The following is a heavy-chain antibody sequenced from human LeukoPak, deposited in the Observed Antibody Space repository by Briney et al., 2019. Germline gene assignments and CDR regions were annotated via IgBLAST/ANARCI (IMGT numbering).Heavy chain of an antibody. CDR3: ARDHRYAFDN. Sequence: GGSLILSCAASGFTFIDYSMNWVRQAPGKGLEWISYVGISSGNTKYADSVKGRFTISGDRAKNSVFLQMNSLRVEDTAVYYCARDHRYAFDNWGQGTLVTVSS. J-gene: IGHJ4*02. CDR1: GFTFIDYS. D-gene: IGHD5-12*01. CDR2: VGISSGNT. V-gene: IGHV3-48*01.